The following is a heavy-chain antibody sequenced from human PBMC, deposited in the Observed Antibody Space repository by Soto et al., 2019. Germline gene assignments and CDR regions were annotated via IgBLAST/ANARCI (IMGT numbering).Heavy chain of an antibody. V-gene: IGHV3-23*01. D-gene: IGHD3-10*01. CDR2: ISGSGGST. Sequence: GGSLRLSCAASGFTFSSYAMSWVRQAPGKGLEWVSAISGSGGSTYYADSVKGRFTISRDNSKNTLYLQMNSLRAEETAVYYCAKVDYYGSGSSRGCIDYWGQGTLVTVSS. CDR3: AKVDYYGSGSSRGCIDY. J-gene: IGHJ4*02. CDR1: GFTFSSYA.